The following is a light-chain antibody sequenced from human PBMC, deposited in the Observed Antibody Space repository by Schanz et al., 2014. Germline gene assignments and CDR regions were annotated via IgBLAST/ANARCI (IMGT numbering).Light chain of an antibody. J-gene: IGKJ4*01. CDR1: QGISSY. V-gene: IGKV1-8*01. CDR3: QKYNSTPLT. CDR2: DAS. Sequence: AIRMTQSPSSLSASTGDRVTITCRASQGISSYLAWYQQKPGKAPKVLIYDASNLETGVSSRFSGSGSGTDFTLTISSLQPEDVATYYCQKYNSTPLTFGGGTKVEIK.